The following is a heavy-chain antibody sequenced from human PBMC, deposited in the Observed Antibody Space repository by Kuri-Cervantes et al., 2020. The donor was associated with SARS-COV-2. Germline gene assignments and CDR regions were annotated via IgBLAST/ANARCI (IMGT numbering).Heavy chain of an antibody. D-gene: IGHD5-18*01. CDR2: INPNIGST. V-gene: IGHV1-2*04. CDR3: ARAPPGIQLWLGDY. Sequence: ASVTVSCKPSGYTFTHYYIHLVRQAPGQGLEWMGWINPNIGSTKNAQNFQGWVSMTRDTSISTAYMELSTLKSDDTTVYYCARAPPGIQLWLGDYWGQGTPVTVSS. J-gene: IGHJ4*02. CDR1: GYTFTHYY.